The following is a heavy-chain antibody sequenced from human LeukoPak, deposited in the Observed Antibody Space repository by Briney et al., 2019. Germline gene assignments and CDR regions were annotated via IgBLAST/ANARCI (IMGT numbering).Heavy chain of an antibody. V-gene: IGHV3-23*01. J-gene: IGHJ4*02. CDR1: GFIFSNYA. Sequence: GGSLRLSCAVSGFIFSNYAMNWVRQAPGKGLEWVSAISGGGGSTYYADSVKGRFTISRDNSKNTLYLQVDSLRAEDTAVYYCAKGGKWDVTPFDYWGQGTLVTVSS. CDR2: ISGGGGST. CDR3: AKGGKWDVTPFDY. D-gene: IGHD1-26*01.